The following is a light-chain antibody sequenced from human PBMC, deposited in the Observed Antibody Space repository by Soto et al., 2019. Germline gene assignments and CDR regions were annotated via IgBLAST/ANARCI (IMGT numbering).Light chain of an antibody. CDR2: EVS. V-gene: IGLV2-14*01. J-gene: IGLJ1*01. CDR3: SSYTSSNTYV. Sequence: QSALTQPASVYRSPGQSITISCTGTSSDVGGYNYVSWYQQHPGKAPKLMIYEVSNRPSGVSNRFSGSKSGNTASLTISGLQAEDEADYYCSSYTSSNTYVFATGTKLTVL. CDR1: SSDVGGYNY.